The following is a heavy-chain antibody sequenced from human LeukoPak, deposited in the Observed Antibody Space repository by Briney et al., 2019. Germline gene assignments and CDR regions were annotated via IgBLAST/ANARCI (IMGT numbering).Heavy chain of an antibody. CDR3: AAPPAGGSSSWYGDGSAAEGGFDI. CDR2: IIPIFGTA. CDR1: GGTFSSYA. V-gene: IGHV1-69*05. Sequence: ASVKVSCKASGGTFSSYAISWVRQAPGQGLEWMGGIIPIFGTANYAQKFQGRVTITTDESTSTAYMELSSLRSEDTAVYYCAAPPAGGSSSWYGDGSAAEGGFDIWGQGTMVTVSS. D-gene: IGHD6-13*01. J-gene: IGHJ3*02.